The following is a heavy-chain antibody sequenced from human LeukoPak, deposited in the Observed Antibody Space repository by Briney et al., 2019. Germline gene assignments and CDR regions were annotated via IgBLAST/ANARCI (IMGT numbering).Heavy chain of an antibody. Sequence: PGGSLRLSCVVSGFTFSRYSMNWVRQAPGKGLEWVSYISSSGSSIYYADSVKGRFTISRDNAKNSLYLQMNSLRAEDTAVYYCARCIVGPTIFDYWGQGTLVTVSS. V-gene: IGHV3-48*04. CDR2: ISSSGSSI. D-gene: IGHD1-26*01. J-gene: IGHJ4*02. CDR3: ARCIVGPTIFDY. CDR1: GFTFSRYS.